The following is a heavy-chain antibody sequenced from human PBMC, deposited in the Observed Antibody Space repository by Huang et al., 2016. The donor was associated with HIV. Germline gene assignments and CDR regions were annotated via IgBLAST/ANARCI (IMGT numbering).Heavy chain of an antibody. V-gene: IGHV1-18*01. CDR1: GYTFTSYG. J-gene: IGHJ3*02. CDR2: ISAYSGDT. Sequence: QLQLMQSGPELKQPGASVKVSCKASGYTFTSYGITWVRQAPVQGPEWRGWISAYSGDTEYAQKFQGRVTLTTDTSTNIAYMELRSLRSDDTAKYYCARDPKYHRIGYYRQRRGIDIWGQGTMVIVSS. CDR3: ARDPKYHRIGYYRQRRGIDI. D-gene: IGHD3-22*01.